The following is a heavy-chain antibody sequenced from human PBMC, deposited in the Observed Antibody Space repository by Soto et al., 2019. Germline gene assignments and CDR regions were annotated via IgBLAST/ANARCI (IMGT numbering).Heavy chain of an antibody. Sequence: CTGSGACMNYYYWSWIGQTPGKGLEWVGFMYYSETTKYNPSLKGRVNMSLDTSKNQVSLHLKSVTAADTAVYYCARATRSTWYKLEYKWVHPWGQGTLANVSA. CDR2: MYYSETT. D-gene: IGHD6-13*01. CDR1: GACMNYYY. CDR3: ARATRSTWYKLEYKWVHP. V-gene: IGHV4-59*01. J-gene: IGHJ5*02.